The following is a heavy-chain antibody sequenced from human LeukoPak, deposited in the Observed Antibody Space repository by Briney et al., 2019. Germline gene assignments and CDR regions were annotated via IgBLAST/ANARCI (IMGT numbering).Heavy chain of an antibody. CDR3: AAGSGSYGTVEIDY. Sequence: PSQTLSLTCTVSGGSISSGGYSWSWIRQHPGKGLEWIGYIYYSGSTYYNPSLKSRVTISADTSENQFSLKLSSVTVADTAVYYCAAGSGSYGTVEIDYWGQGTLVTVSS. J-gene: IGHJ4*02. V-gene: IGHV4-31*03. D-gene: IGHD3-10*01. CDR1: GGSISSGGYS. CDR2: IYYSGST.